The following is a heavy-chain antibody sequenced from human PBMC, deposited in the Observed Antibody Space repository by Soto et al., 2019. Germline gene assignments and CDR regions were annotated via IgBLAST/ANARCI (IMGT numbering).Heavy chain of an antibody. CDR3: TRAAWFPYLSFY. D-gene: IGHD3-10*01. CDR1: GFTFSSYS. Sequence: VGSLRLSCAASGFTFSSYSMNWVRQAPGKGLEWISYISSSGSTAYYASSVEGRFTISRDNANNSVYLQMDSLRAEDTALYYCTRAAWFPYLSFYWGQGALVTVSS. J-gene: IGHJ4*02. V-gene: IGHV3-48*04. CDR2: ISSSGSTA.